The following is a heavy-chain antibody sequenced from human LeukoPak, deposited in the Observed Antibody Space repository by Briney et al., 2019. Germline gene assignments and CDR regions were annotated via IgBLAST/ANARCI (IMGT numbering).Heavy chain of an antibody. Sequence: SATLSLTCTVSGGSISSHYWIWIPQPPRKTLEWIGYIYYSGSTNYNPSLRSRVTISVDSSKNQFSLKLSSVTAADTAVYYCARGSGQWGFDSWGQGTLVTVSS. CDR3: ARGSGQWGFDS. D-gene: IGHD3-10*01. J-gene: IGHJ4*02. V-gene: IGHV4-59*11. CDR1: GGSISSHY. CDR2: IYYSGST.